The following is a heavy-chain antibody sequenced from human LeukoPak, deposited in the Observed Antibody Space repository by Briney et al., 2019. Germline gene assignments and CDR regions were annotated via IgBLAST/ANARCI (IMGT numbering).Heavy chain of an antibody. Sequence: SQTLSLTCTVSGGSISSDTCDWSWIRQPAGKGLEWIVRMYNSGSTNYTPALKSRVTISLDTSNNQFSLRLSSVTAADTAVYYCARGLLLWSAAFDIWGQGTMVTVYS. D-gene: IGHD3-10*02. CDR1: GGSISSDTCD. J-gene: IGHJ3*02. CDR3: ARGLLLWSAAFDI. CDR2: MYNSGST. V-gene: IGHV4-61*02.